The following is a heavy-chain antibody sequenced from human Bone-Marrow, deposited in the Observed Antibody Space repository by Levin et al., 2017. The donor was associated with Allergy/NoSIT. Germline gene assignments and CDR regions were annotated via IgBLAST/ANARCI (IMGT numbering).Heavy chain of an antibody. Sequence: GESLKISCAASGFTFSDYYMSWIRQAPGKGLEWISYISTSSSYTNYADSVKGRFTISRDNAKNSLYLQMNSLRAEDTAVYYCARAKDGAAAAGNDYWGQGTLVTVSS. V-gene: IGHV3-11*05. CDR1: GFTFSDYY. D-gene: IGHD6-13*01. J-gene: IGHJ4*02. CDR3: ARAKDGAAAAGNDY. CDR2: ISTSSSYT.